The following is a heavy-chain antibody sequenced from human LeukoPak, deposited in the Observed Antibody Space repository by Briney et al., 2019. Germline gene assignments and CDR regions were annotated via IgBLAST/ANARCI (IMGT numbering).Heavy chain of an antibody. D-gene: IGHD6-19*01. CDR1: GFTVSSNY. CDR3: ARATRRSSGWYSTSFLNWFDP. Sequence: GGSLRLSCAASGFTVSSNYMSWVRQAPGKGLEWVSVIYSGGSTYYADSVKGRFTISRDNSKNTLYLQMNSLRAEDTAVYYCARATRRSSGWYSTSFLNWFDPWGQGTLVTVSS. J-gene: IGHJ5*02. CDR2: IYSGGST. V-gene: IGHV3-66*01.